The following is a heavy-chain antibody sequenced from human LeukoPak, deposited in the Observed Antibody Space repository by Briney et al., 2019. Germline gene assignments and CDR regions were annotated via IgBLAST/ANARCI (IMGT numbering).Heavy chain of an antibody. D-gene: IGHD6-6*01. J-gene: IGHJ3*02. CDR3: AKRGQLGHDAFDI. CDR2: IRYDGSNK. V-gene: IGHV3-30*02. Sequence: GGSLRLSCAASGFTFSSYGMHWVRQAPGKGLEWVAVIRYDGSNKYYADSVKGRFTISRDNSKNTLYLQMNSLRAEDTAVYYCAKRGQLGHDAFDIWGQGTMVTVSS. CDR1: GFTFSSYG.